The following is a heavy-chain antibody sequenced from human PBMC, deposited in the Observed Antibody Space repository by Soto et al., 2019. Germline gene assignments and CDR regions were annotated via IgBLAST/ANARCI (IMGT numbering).Heavy chain of an antibody. CDR1: GYTFTSYG. V-gene: IGHV1-18*01. CDR3: ARDGWRFGDRPRYYGMDV. D-gene: IGHD3-10*01. J-gene: IGHJ6*02. CDR2: ISAYNGNT. Sequence: QVQLVQSGAEVKKPGASVKVSCKASGYTFTSYGISWVRQAPGQGLEWMGWISAYNGNTNYEQKLKGRVTMTTDRTTSTAYMERRSLRSDDTAVYYCARDGWRFGDRPRYYGMDVWGQGTTVTVSS.